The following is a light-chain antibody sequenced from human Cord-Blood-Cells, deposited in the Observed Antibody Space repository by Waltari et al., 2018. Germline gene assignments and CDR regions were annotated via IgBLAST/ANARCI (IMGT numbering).Light chain of an antibody. CDR3: QQRSNWPPKYT. Sequence: EIVLTESPATLSLSPGERANLSCRASQSVSSYLAWYQQKSGQAPRLLIYDASNRATGIPARFSGSGSGTDFTLTISSLEPEDFAVYYCQQRSNWPPKYTFGQGTKLEIK. CDR1: QSVSSY. V-gene: IGKV3-11*01. CDR2: DAS. J-gene: IGKJ2*01.